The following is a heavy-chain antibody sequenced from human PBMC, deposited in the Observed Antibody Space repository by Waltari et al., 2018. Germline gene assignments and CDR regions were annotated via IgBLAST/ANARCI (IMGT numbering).Heavy chain of an antibody. J-gene: IGHJ4*02. CDR3: AREHTVEGYMDY. V-gene: IGHV1-46*01. CDR2: ISPSDGNA. CDR1: RSPFPSYY. D-gene: IGHD4-17*01. Sequence: QVQLVQSGAEVKPPGASVKVSCEASRSPFPSYYMHWVRQAPGQGLEWMGIISPSDGNANYAQRFQGRVTLTGNTSTNTVYMELSGLKFEDTAIYYCAREHTVEGYMDYWGQGTQVTVSS.